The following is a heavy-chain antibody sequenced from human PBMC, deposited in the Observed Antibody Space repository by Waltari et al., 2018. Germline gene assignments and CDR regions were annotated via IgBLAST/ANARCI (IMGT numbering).Heavy chain of an antibody. CDR1: GFTFSSYS. D-gene: IGHD5-18*01. CDR3: AGDRANTAMVWLDY. V-gene: IGHV3-21*01. CDR2: ISSSSRYV. J-gene: IGHJ4*02. Sequence: EVQLVESGGGLVKPGGSLRLSCAASGFTFSSYSMNWVRQAPGKGLEWVSSISSSSRYVYDADSGKGRCTISRDDAKNSLYLQMNSLRAEDKAVYYCAGDRANTAMVWLDYWGQGTLVTVSS.